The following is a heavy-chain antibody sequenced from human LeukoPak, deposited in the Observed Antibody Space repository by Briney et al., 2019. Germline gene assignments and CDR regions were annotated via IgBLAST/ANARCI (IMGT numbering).Heavy chain of an antibody. V-gene: IGHV1-2*02. CDR3: ATSLNVTLIKCFDL. Sequence: ASVKVSCKASGYTFTGSCMHWVRQAPGQGLEWMGWINPNNGGTKSAQKFQGRVTMTRDTSISTAYMEMSRLRSDDAAVYYCATSLNVTLIKCFDLWGRGTLVTVSS. D-gene: IGHD3-16*01. CDR2: INPNNGGT. CDR1: GYTFTGSC. J-gene: IGHJ2*01.